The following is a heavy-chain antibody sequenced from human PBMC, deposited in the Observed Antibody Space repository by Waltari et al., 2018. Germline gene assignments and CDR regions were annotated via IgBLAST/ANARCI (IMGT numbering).Heavy chain of an antibody. CDR2: ISYDGSNK. D-gene: IGHD3-10*01. CDR3: AKDEYYGSGSYYIFDY. V-gene: IGHV3-30*18. J-gene: IGHJ4*02. CDR1: GFTFSSYG. Sequence: QVQLVESGGGVVQPGRSLRLSCAASGFTFSSYGMHWVRQAPGKGLEWVAVISYDGSNKYYADSVKGRFTISRDNSKNTLYLQMNSLRAEDTAVYYCAKDEYYGSGSYYIFDYWGQGTLVTVSS.